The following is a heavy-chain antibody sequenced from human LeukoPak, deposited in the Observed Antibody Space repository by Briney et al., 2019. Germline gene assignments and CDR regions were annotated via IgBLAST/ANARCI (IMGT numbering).Heavy chain of an antibody. CDR3: AKDRTDTAMVIDPSFDY. CDR2: ISGSGGGT. Sequence: GGSLRISCAASGFTFSSYAMSWVRQAPGKGLEWVSAISGSGGGTYYADSVKGRFTISRDNSKNTLYLQMNSLRAEDTAVYYCAKDRTDTAMVIDPSFDYWGQGTLVTVSS. CDR1: GFTFSSYA. D-gene: IGHD5-18*01. V-gene: IGHV3-23*01. J-gene: IGHJ4*02.